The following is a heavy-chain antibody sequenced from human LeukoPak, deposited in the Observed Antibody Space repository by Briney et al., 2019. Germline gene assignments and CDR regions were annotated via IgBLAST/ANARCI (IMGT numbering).Heavy chain of an antibody. V-gene: IGHV1-8*01. CDR3: ARGEGPGLYPNWFDP. J-gene: IGHJ5*02. Sequence: PGASVKVSCKTSGYTFTNYDINWVRQATGQGLEWMGWMSPNNGNTGYAQKFQGRVTMTRDTSISTAYMELSRLRSDDTAVYYCARGEGPGLYPNWFDPWGQGTLVTVSS. CDR2: MSPNNGNT. CDR1: GYTFTNYD.